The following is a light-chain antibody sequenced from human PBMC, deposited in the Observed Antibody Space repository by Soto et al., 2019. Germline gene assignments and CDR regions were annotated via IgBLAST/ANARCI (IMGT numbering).Light chain of an antibody. V-gene: IGLV1-51*01. CDR1: SSNIGGNS. J-gene: IGLJ2*01. Sequence: QSVMTQPPSVSAAPGQKVTISCSGSSSNIGGNSVSWYQQLPGTAPKLLIYDDNKRPSGIPDRFSGSKSGTSATLGITGFQTGDEADYYCNSYTNTIMIFGGGTKLTVL. CDR2: DDN. CDR3: NSYTNTIMI.